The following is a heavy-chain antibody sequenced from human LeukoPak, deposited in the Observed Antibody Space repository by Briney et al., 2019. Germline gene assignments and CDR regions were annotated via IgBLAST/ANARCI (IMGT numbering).Heavy chain of an antibody. V-gene: IGHV3-21*01. CDR1: GFTFSSYS. Sequence: GGSLRLSCAASGFTFSSYSMNWVRQAPGKGLEWVSSISSSSSYIYYADSVKGRFTISRDNAKNSLYLQMNSLRAEDTAVYYCASSRRVGGSYRYTDFDYWGQGTLVTVSS. D-gene: IGHD3-16*02. J-gene: IGHJ4*02. CDR2: ISSSSSYI. CDR3: ASSRRVGGSYRYTDFDY.